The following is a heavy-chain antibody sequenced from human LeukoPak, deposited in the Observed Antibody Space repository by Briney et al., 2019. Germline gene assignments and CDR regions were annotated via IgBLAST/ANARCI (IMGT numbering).Heavy chain of an antibody. D-gene: IGHD6-13*01. CDR3: ARVGVPAIAAVLRWFDP. CDR1: GYTFTSYG. J-gene: IGHJ5*02. CDR2: ISAYNGNT. V-gene: IGHV1-18*01. Sequence: ASVKVSCKASGYTFTSYGISWVRQAPGQGLEWMGWISAYNGNTNYAQKLQGRVTMTTDTSTSTAYMELRSLRSDDTAVYYCARVGVPAIAAVLRWFDPWGQGTLVTVSS.